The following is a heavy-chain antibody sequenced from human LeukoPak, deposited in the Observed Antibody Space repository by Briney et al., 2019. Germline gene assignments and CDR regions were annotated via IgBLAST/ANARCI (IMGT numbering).Heavy chain of an antibody. Sequence: PSETLSLTCAVYGGSFSGYYWSWIRQPPGKGLEWIGEINHSGSTNYNPSLKSRVTISVDTSKNQFSLKLSSVTAADTAAYYCARRGYVWGSYRYTPWGQGTLVTVSS. D-gene: IGHD3-16*02. CDR3: ARRGYVWGSYRYTP. J-gene: IGHJ5*02. V-gene: IGHV4-34*01. CDR2: INHSGST. CDR1: GGSFSGYY.